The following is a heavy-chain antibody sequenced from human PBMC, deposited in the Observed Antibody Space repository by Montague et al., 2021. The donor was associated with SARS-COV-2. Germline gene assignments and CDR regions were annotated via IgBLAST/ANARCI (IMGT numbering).Heavy chain of an antibody. D-gene: IGHD3-9*01. J-gene: IGHJ4*02. Sequence: SETLSLTCTVSGASLLRPTYYWGWIRQPPGKDLEWIGTIYYSGTTHYNPSLRSRVTISLDTSKFQVSLRLTSVTAADTAFYYCGSDTTAYFRFDYWGRGTLVSVSS. CDR3: GSDTTAYFRFDY. CDR2: IYYSGTT. V-gene: IGHV4-39*07. CDR1: GASLLRPTYY.